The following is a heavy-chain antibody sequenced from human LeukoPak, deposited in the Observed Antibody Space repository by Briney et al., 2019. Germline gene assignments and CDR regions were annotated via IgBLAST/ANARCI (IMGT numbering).Heavy chain of an antibody. Sequence: PSETLSLTCTVSGGSISSSSYYWGWIRQPPGKGLEWIGSIYYSGSTYYNLSLKSRVTISVDTSKNQFSLKLSSVTAADTAVYYCARESYYYDSSGYYASSNFDYWGQGTLVTVSS. D-gene: IGHD3-22*01. V-gene: IGHV4-39*07. CDR2: IYYSGST. J-gene: IGHJ4*02. CDR3: ARESYYYDSSGYYASSNFDY. CDR1: GGSISSSSYY.